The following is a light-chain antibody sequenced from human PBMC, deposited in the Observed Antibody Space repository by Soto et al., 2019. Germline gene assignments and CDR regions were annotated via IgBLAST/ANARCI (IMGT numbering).Light chain of an antibody. CDR1: QSVSNNY. V-gene: IGKV3-20*01. J-gene: IGKJ1*01. CDR3: QQYGSSGT. Sequence: ERELPQSPGTLSPSPSERAAHXRRASQSVSNNYLAWYQQKPGQAPRLLIYGASNRATGIPDRFSGSGSGTDFTLTISRLEPEDFAVYYCQQYGSSGTFGQGTKVDIK. CDR2: GAS.